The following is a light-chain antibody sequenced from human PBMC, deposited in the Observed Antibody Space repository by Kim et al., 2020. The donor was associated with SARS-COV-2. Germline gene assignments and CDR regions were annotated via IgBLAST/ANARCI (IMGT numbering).Light chain of an antibody. J-gene: IGLJ3*02. CDR1: SSNIGSNY. V-gene: IGLV1-47*01. CDR2: RNN. Sequence: GQRVTISCSGSSSNIGSNYVYWYQQLPGTAPKLLIYRNNPRPSGVPDRFSGSKSGTSASLAISGLRSEDEADYYCAAWDDSLSGRVFGGGTKLTVL. CDR3: AAWDDSLSGRV.